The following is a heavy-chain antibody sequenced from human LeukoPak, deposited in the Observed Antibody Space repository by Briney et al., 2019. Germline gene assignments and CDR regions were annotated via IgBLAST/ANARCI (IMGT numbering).Heavy chain of an antibody. J-gene: IGHJ4*02. Sequence: ASVKVSCKASGGTFSSYAISWVRQAPGQGLEWMGGIIPIFGTANYAQKFQGRVTMTRDTSTSTVYMELSSLRSEDTAVYYCARVRNRAAMALYYFDYWGQGTLVTVSS. CDR3: ARVRNRAAMALYYFDY. D-gene: IGHD5-18*01. V-gene: IGHV1-69*05. CDR1: GGTFSSYA. CDR2: IIPIFGTA.